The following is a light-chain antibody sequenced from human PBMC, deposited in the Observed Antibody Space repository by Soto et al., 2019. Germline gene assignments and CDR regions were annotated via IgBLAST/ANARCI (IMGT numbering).Light chain of an antibody. J-gene: IGKJ4*01. V-gene: IGKV3-20*01. CDR2: GAS. CDR1: QSVSSTS. CDR3: QEYGSAPLLT. Sequence: EIVLTQSPGTLSLSPGERATLSCRASQSVSSTSLAWYQQKPGQSPRLLIYGASTRATGIPERFSGGGSGTDFTLTIGRVEPEDFAEYYCQEYGSAPLLTFGGGTKVEIK.